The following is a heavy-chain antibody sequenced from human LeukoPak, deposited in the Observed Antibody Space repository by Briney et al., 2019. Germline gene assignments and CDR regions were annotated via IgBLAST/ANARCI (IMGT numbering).Heavy chain of an antibody. CDR2: IYPGDSDT. CDR3: ARREMSTKRAVKPADY. V-gene: IGHV5-51*01. J-gene: IGHJ4*02. Sequence: NLGESLKISCKGSGYSFTSYWLGWVRQMPGKGLEWMGIIYPGDSDTRYSPSFQGQVTISADKSNSIAYLQWSSLKASDTAMYYCARREMSTKRAVKPADYWGQGTLVTVSS. D-gene: IGHD5-24*01. CDR1: GYSFTSYW.